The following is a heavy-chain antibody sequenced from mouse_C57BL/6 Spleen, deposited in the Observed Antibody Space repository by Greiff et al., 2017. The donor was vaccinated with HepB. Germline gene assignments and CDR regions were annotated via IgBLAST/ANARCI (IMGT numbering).Heavy chain of an antibody. Sequence: QVQLQQPGAELVKPGASVKLSCKASGYTFTSYWMHWVKQRPGQGLEWIGMIHPNSGSTNYNEKFKSKATLTVDKSSSTAYMQLSSLTSEDSAVYYCARGGAFHYSNYEGFYYFDYWGQGTTLTVSS. D-gene: IGHD2-5*01. J-gene: IGHJ2*01. CDR1: GYTFTSYW. CDR3: ARGGAFHYSNYEGFYYFDY. CDR2: IHPNSGST. V-gene: IGHV1-64*01.